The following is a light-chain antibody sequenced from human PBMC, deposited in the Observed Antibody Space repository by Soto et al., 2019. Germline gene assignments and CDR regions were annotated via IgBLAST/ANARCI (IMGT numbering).Light chain of an antibody. CDR1: QSVRSS. Sequence: ETEITHSPAALAVSPGRRATLSCTATQSVRSSLAWYQHQPGQAPRLLMYDASKRATGIPDRFSGSGSGTDFTLTISRLEPEDVAVYYCQQYYSTPLTFGRGNKVDIK. CDR3: QQYYSTPLT. CDR2: DAS. V-gene: IGKV3-11*01. J-gene: IGKJ4*01.